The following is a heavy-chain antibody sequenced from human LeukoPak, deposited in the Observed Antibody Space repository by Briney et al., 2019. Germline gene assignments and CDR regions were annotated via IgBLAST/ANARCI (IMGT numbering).Heavy chain of an antibody. J-gene: IGHJ4*02. Sequence: GGSLRLSCAASGFTFSSYAMSWVRQAPGKGLEWVSYISSGGSTIYYADSVKGRLTISRDNAKNSLYLQMNSLRAEDTAVYYCARENTVTSRFDNWGQGTQVTVSS. CDR1: GFTFSSYA. D-gene: IGHD4-17*01. CDR3: ARENTVTSRFDN. V-gene: IGHV3-48*04. CDR2: ISSGGSTI.